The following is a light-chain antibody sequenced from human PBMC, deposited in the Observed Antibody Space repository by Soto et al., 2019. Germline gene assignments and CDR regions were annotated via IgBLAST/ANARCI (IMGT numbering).Light chain of an antibody. Sequence: DIQMTQSPSSLSASVGDRVTITCRASQTIIRYLNWYQQKPGRAPNLLIYAASSLHTGVPSRFSASGSGTEFTLTISSLQPEDSATYYCQQLNSFPIPFGPGTKVDIK. J-gene: IGKJ3*01. CDR1: QTIIRY. CDR2: AAS. V-gene: IGKV1-39*01. CDR3: QQLNSFPIP.